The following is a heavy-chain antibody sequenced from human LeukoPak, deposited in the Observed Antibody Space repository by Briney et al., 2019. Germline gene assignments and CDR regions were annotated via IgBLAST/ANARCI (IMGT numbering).Heavy chain of an antibody. D-gene: IGHD3-22*01. V-gene: IGHV1-69*05. J-gene: IGHJ3*02. Sequence: SVKVSCKASGGTFSSYAISWVRQAPGQGLEWMGRIIPIFGTANYAQKFQGRVTITTDESTSTAYMELSSLRSEDSAVYYCARDHQHTYYYDSSGYYSYAFDIWGQGTMVTVSS. CDR2: IIPIFGTA. CDR3: ARDHQHTYYYDSSGYYSYAFDI. CDR1: GGTFSSYA.